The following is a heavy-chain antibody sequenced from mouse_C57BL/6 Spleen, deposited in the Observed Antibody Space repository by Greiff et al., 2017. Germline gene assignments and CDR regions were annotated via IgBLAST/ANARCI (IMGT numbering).Heavy chain of an antibody. Sequence: EVKLVESGGGLVKPGGSLKLSCAASGFTFSDYGMHWVRQAPEKGLEWVAYISSGSSTIYYADTVKGRFTISRDNAKNTLFLQRTSLRSEDTAIYYCARPHDGSSYDYAMDYWGQGTSVTVSS. CDR3: ARPHDGSSYDYAMDY. V-gene: IGHV5-17*01. CDR2: ISSGSSTI. CDR1: GFTFSDYG. J-gene: IGHJ4*01. D-gene: IGHD1-1*01.